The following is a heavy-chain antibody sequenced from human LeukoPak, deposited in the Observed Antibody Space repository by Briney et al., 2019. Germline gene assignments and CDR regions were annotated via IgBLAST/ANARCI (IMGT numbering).Heavy chain of an antibody. Sequence: ASVKVSCKASGYSFRGYYMHWVRQAPGQGREWVGWIDPYNGCSNNAQKFQGRPTMTSDTSLRAASMALSRLRYDGTPGYYGARAPRGYCSGGSCYPDWGQGTLVTVSS. CDR2: IDPYNGCS. CDR3: ARAPRGYCSGGSCYPD. CDR1: GYSFRGYY. J-gene: IGHJ4*02. D-gene: IGHD2-15*01. V-gene: IGHV1-2*02.